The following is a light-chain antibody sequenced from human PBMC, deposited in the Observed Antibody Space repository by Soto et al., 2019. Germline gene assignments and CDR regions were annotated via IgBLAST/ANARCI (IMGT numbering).Light chain of an antibody. J-gene: IGKJ3*01. V-gene: IGKV1-33*01. Sequence: DIQMTQTPSSLSASVGDRVTFTCQASQDITNCLNWYHQKPRKAPKLLIYGASNLETGVPSRFSARGSGTHFTFTISSLQPEDTATYYCQQYDILPLSFGPGTKVDIK. CDR2: GAS. CDR3: QQYDILPLS. CDR1: QDITNC.